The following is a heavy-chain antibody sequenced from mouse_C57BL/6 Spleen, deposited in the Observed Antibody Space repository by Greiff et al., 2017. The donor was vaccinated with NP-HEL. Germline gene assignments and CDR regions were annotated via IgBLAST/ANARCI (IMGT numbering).Heavy chain of an antibody. CDR1: GYTFTSYW. Sequence: QVHVKQPGAELVKPGASVKLSCKASGYTFTSYWMQWVKQRPGQGLEWIGEIDPSDSYTNYNQKFKGKATLTVDTSSSTAYMQLSSLTSEDSAVYYCARWLLSYAMDYWGQGTSVTVSS. J-gene: IGHJ4*01. V-gene: IGHV1-50*01. D-gene: IGHD2-3*01. CDR3: ARWLLSYAMDY. CDR2: IDPSDSYT.